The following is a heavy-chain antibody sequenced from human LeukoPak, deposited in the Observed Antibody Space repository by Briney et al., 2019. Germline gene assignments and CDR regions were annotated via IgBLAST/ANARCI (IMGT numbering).Heavy chain of an antibody. V-gene: IGHV1-69*05. CDR2: IIPIFGTA. J-gene: IGHJ4*02. D-gene: IGHD1-26*01. CDR1: GGTFRSYA. CDR3: AKLGRNSYSGGYLDY. Sequence: SVKVSCKASGGTFRSYAISRVRQAPGQGLEWMGRIIPIFGTANYAQRFQGRVAITTDESTSTAYMELSSLRSEDTAVYYCAKLGRNSYSGGYLDYWGQGTLVTVSS.